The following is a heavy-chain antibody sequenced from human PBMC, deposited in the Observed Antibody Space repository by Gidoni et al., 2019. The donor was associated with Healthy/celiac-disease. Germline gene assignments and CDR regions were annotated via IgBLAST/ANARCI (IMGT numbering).Heavy chain of an antibody. V-gene: IGHV3-23*01. D-gene: IGHD6-13*01. CDR2: IRGSGGST. J-gene: IGHJ4*02. CDR1: GTTFSSYA. Sequence: EVQLLESGGGLVQPGGSLRLSCAASGTTFSSYAMSWVRQAPGKGLEWVPAIRGSGGSTYYADSVKGRFTISRDNSKNTLYLQMNSLRAEDTAVYYCAKGGQQLVHPPGGYWGQGTLVTVSS. CDR3: AKGGQQLVHPPGGY.